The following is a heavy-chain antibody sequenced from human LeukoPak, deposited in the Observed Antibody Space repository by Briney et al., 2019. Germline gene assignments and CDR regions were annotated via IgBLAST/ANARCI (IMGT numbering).Heavy chain of an antibody. CDR1: GFTFSNAW. J-gene: IGHJ4*02. CDR2: IKSKTDGGTT. V-gene: IGHV3-15*01. CDR3: TTDYYDSSGYLYFDY. D-gene: IGHD3-22*01. Sequence: PGGSLRLSCAASGFTFSNAWMSWVRQAPGKGLEWVGRIKSKTDGGTTDYAAPVKGRFTISRDDSKNTLYLQMNSLKTEDTAVYYCTTDYYDSSGYLYFDYWGQGTLDTVSS.